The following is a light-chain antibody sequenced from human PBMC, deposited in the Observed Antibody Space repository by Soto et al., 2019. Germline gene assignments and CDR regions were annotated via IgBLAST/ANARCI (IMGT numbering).Light chain of an antibody. V-gene: IGKV3-15*01. CDR1: QSVSSN. J-gene: IGKJ5*01. Sequence: IVLTQSPATLSLSPWERATLSCRASQSVSSNLAWYQQKPGQAPRLLIYGASTRATGIPARFSGSGSGTEFTLTISSLQSEDFAVYYCQQYYNWPITFGQGTRLEIK. CDR3: QQYYNWPIT. CDR2: GAS.